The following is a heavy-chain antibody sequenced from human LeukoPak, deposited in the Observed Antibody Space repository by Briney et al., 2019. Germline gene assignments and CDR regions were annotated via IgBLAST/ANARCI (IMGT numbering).Heavy chain of an antibody. J-gene: IGHJ2*01. Sequence: GGSLRLSCAASRFTFSSSWMSWVRQAPGKGLECVANIKQDGSEKNYVDSVKGRFTISRDNAKNSLYLQMNSLRADDTAVYYCARSSTADDSSGYYWFFALWGRGTLVTVSS. V-gene: IGHV3-7*03. D-gene: IGHD3-22*01. CDR2: IKQDGSEK. CDR3: ARSSTADDSSGYYWFFAL. CDR1: RFTFSSSW.